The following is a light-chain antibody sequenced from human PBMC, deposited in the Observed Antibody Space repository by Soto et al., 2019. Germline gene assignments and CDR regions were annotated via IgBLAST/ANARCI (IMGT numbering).Light chain of an antibody. CDR3: QQYNNWPPLT. CDR2: GAS. CDR1: QSVSSN. Sequence: EIVMTQSPATLSVFPGERGTLSCRASQSVSSNLAWYQQKPGQAPRLLIYGASTRATGIPARFSGSGSGTEFTLTISSLQSEDFAVYYCQQYNNWPPLTFGGGTKVEIK. V-gene: IGKV3-15*01. J-gene: IGKJ4*01.